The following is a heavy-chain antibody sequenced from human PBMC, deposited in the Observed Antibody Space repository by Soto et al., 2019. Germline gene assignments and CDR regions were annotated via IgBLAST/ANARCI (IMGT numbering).Heavy chain of an antibody. V-gene: IGHV4-34*01. D-gene: IGHD4-17*01. CDR2: INHSGST. Sequence: PSETLSLTCAVYGGSFSGYYWSWIRQPPGKGLEWIGEINHSGSTNYNPSLKSRVTISVDTSKNQFSLKLSSVTAADTAVYYCARAGYGDYGTSYYYYGMDVWGQGTTVT. CDR1: GGSFSGYY. J-gene: IGHJ6*02. CDR3: ARAGYGDYGTSYYYYGMDV.